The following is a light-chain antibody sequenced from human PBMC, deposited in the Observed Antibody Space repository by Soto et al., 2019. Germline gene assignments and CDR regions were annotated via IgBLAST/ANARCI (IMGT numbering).Light chain of an antibody. Sequence: QSAPTQPDSVSGSPGQSITISCTGTSSDLGAYNYVSWYQHHPGRAPELLLYDVSDRPSGVSDRFSGSKSGNTASLTISGLQAEDEADYYCSSYAGSNTHYVFGTGTKLTVL. CDR1: SSDLGAYNY. CDR3: SSYAGSNTHYV. CDR2: DVS. J-gene: IGLJ1*01. V-gene: IGLV2-14*03.